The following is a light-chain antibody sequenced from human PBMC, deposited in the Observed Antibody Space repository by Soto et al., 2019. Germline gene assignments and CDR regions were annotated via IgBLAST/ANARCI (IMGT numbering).Light chain of an antibody. Sequence: DIQLTQSPSFLSASVGDRVTITCRASQGISSYLALYQQKPGKAPKLLIYAASTLQSGVPSRFSGSGSGTEFTLTISSLQPEDFATYYCQQLNSYPSWTFGQGTKVDI. V-gene: IGKV1-9*01. CDR1: QGISSY. J-gene: IGKJ1*01. CDR2: AAS. CDR3: QQLNSYPSWT.